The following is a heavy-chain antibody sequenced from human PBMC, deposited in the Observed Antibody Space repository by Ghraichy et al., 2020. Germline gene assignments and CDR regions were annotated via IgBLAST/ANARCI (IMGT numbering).Heavy chain of an antibody. CDR1: KFTFSTYA. V-gene: IGHV3-23*01. J-gene: IGHJ4*02. Sequence: GESLNISCAASKFTFSTYAMSWVRQAPGKGLEWVSAISGSGGSTYYADSVKGRFTISRDNSKNTLYLQMNSLRAEDTAVYYCAKAGITMVRGVIIDYYYFDYWGQGTLVTVSS. D-gene: IGHD3-10*01. CDR3: AKAGITMVRGVIIDYYYFDY. CDR2: ISGSGGST.